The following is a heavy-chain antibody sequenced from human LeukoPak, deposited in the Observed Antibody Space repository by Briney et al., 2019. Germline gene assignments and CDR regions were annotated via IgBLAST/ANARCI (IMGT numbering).Heavy chain of an antibody. CDR3: KTFYSVSQLDY. CDR2: INHSGSI. J-gene: IGHJ4*02. CDR1: GFTFSSYW. D-gene: IGHD3-10*01. Sequence: GSLRLSCAASGFTFSSYWMSWVRQPPGKGLEWIGEINHSGSINYNPSLKSRVTISVDTSKNQFSLNLNSVTTADTAVYYCKTFYSVSQLDYWGQGTLVTVSS. V-gene: IGHV4-34*08.